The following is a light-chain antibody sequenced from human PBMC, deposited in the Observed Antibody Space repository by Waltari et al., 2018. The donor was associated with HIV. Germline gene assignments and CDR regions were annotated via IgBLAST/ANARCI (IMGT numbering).Light chain of an antibody. CDR3: QQSHSTLLT. V-gene: IGKV1-39*01. Sequence: DIQMTQSPSSLSASVGDRVTITCRTRQSIDNYLNWYQQKPGQAPNLLIYAASSLQSGVPSRFSGSGSRTDFTLTISSLHPEDFATYYCQQSHSTLLTFGGGTKVEIK. CDR1: QSIDNY. CDR2: AAS. J-gene: IGKJ4*01.